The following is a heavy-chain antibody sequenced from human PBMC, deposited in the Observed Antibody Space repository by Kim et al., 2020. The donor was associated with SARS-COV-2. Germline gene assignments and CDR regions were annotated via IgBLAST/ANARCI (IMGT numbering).Heavy chain of an antibody. D-gene: IGHD3-10*01. Sequence: GGSLRLSCAASGFTFSDYYMSWIRQAPGKGLEWVSYISSSGNTIYYADSVKGRFTISRDNAKNSLYLQRNSLRAEDTAVYYCARDMGSGSYYTRYYSYYGMDVWGQGTTVTVS. CDR2: ISSSGNTI. CDR3: ARDMGSGSYYTRYYSYYGMDV. J-gene: IGHJ6*02. V-gene: IGHV3-11*01. CDR1: GFTFSDYY.